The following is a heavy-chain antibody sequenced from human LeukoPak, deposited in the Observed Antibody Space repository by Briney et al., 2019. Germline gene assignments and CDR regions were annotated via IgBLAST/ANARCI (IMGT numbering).Heavy chain of an antibody. D-gene: IGHD2-2*01. CDR2: IYTSGNT. Sequence: SQTLSLTCTVSGGSISRSSSYWSWIRQPAGKGLEWIGRIYTSGNTNYNPSLQSRASISIDTSKNQFSLKLSSVTAADTAVYYCARARIYCSSTSCYPPYYMDVWGKGTTVTVSS. CDR1: GGSISRSSSY. V-gene: IGHV4-61*02. CDR3: ARARIYCSSTSCYPPYYMDV. J-gene: IGHJ6*03.